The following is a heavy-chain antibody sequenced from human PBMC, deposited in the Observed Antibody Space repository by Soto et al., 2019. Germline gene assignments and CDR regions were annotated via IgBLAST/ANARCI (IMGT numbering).Heavy chain of an antibody. V-gene: IGHV4-34*01. CDR3: ARATVKVGSTLFDF. CDR1: DGTFRGYY. CDR2: INHSGFT. D-gene: IGHD1-26*01. Sequence: NPSETLSLTCGVSDGTFRGYYWSWVRQPPGKGLEWIGEINHSGFTNYNPSLKSRVTISRDTSTNQFSLKMTSVTAADSAVYYCARATVKVGSTLFDFWGQGTLVTVSS. J-gene: IGHJ4*02.